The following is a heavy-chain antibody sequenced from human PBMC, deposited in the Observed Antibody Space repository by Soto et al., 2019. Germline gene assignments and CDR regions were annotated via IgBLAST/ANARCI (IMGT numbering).Heavy chain of an antibody. J-gene: IGHJ4*02. V-gene: IGHV3-33*01. CDR3: ARGGSYYYDSSGYYPFDY. D-gene: IGHD3-22*01. CDR2: IWYDGSNK. CDR1: GFTFSSYG. Sequence: GGSLRLSCAASGFTFSSYGMHWVRQAPGKGLEWVAVIWYDGSNKYYADSVKGRFTISRDNSKNTLYLQMNSLRAEDTAVYYCARGGSYYYDSSGYYPFDYWGQGTLVTVSS.